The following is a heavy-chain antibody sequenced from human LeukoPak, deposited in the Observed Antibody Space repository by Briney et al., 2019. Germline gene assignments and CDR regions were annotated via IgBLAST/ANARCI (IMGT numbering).Heavy chain of an antibody. CDR3: TTVPGAAAPNPAFDI. CDR1: GFTFSNAW. J-gene: IGHJ3*02. Sequence: GGSLRLSCAASGFTFSNAWMSWVRQAPGKGLEWVGRIKSKTDGGTTDYAAPVKGRFTISRDDSKTTLYLQMNSLKTEDTAAYYCTTVPGAAAPNPAFDIWGQGTMVTVSS. V-gene: IGHV3-15*01. CDR2: IKSKTDGGTT. D-gene: IGHD2-2*01.